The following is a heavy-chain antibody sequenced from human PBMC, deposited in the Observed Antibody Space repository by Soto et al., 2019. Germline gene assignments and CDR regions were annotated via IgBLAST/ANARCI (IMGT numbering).Heavy chain of an antibody. J-gene: IGHJ4*02. D-gene: IGHD6-6*01. CDR2: ISYDGSNK. CDR3: AKGPSPVGSSSFY. CDR1: GFTFISYG. Sequence: GGSLRLSCRASGFTFISYGMHWVRQAPGKGLEWVAVISYDGSNKYYADSVKGRFTISRDNSKNTLYLQMNSLRAEDTAVYYCAKGPSPVGSSSFYWGQGTLVTVSS. V-gene: IGHV3-30*18.